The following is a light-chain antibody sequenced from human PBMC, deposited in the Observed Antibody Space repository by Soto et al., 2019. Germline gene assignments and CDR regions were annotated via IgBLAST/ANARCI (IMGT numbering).Light chain of an antibody. J-gene: IGKJ4*01. V-gene: IGKV1-9*01. Sequence: ILIPQSPSSLAASVGARVTMTCVARPFISTYLGWYQQRPGKAPKLLIYAASTLQSGVSSRFSGSGSGTDFTLTISSLHPEDFATYYCQQLNSYPLTFGGGTKVDIK. CDR2: AAS. CDR3: QQLNSYPLT. CDR1: PFISTY.